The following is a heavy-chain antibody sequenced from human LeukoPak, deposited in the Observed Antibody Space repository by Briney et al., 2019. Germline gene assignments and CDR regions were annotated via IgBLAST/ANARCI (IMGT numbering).Heavy chain of an antibody. CDR3: ARATGTWGHDGFDI. V-gene: IGHV1-18*01. CDR2: ISGSSSNT. CDR1: GYTFMSHG. D-gene: IGHD3-16*01. J-gene: IGHJ3*02. Sequence: ASVKVSCKAYGYTFMSHGISWVRQAPGQGLELMGWISGSSSNTNYAQRLQGRVTMTTDTSTTTAYMELRSLRSDDTAVYYCARATGTWGHDGFDIWGQGTMVTVSS.